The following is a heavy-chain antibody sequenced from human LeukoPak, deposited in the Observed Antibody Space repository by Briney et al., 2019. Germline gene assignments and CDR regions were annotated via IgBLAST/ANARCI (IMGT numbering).Heavy chain of an antibody. J-gene: IGHJ4*02. V-gene: IGHV1-2*02. Sequence: ASVKVSCKASGYIFSTYGIAWVRQAPGQGLEWMGWINPNSGGTNYAQKFQGRVTMTRDTSISTAYMELSRLRSDDTAVYYCARAKSGSYPEALDYWGQGTLVTVSS. CDR2: INPNSGGT. CDR3: ARAKSGSYPEALDY. CDR1: GYIFSTYG. D-gene: IGHD1-26*01.